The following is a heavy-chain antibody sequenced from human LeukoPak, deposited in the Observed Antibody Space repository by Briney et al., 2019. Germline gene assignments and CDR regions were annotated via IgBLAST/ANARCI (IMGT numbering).Heavy chain of an antibody. J-gene: IGHJ4*02. V-gene: IGHV3-9*01. CDR2: ISWNSGSI. CDR1: GFTFDDYA. CDR3: AKVSSYDSSGYYSY. Sequence: GRSLRLSCAASGFTFDDYAMHWVRQAPGKGLEWVSGISWNSGSIGYADSVKGRFTISRDNAKNSLYLQMNSLRSEDTALYYCAKVSSYDSSGYYSYWGQGTLVTVSS. D-gene: IGHD3-22*01.